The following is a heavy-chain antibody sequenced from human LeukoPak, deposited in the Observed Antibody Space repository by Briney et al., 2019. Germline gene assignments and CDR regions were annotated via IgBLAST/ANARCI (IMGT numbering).Heavy chain of an antibody. CDR2: ICGSGGKM. CDR1: GFTFSSYA. V-gene: IGHV3-23*01. J-gene: IGHJ4*02. CDR3: AKHGDYDGSGYYKYYFDY. D-gene: IGHD3-22*01. Sequence: GGSLRLSCAASGFTFSSYAMSWVRQAPGKRLEWVSDICGSGGKMYYADSVKGRFTFSRDNSKNTLDLQMNSLRAKDTAVYYCAKHGDYDGSGYYKYYFDYWGQGTLVTVSS.